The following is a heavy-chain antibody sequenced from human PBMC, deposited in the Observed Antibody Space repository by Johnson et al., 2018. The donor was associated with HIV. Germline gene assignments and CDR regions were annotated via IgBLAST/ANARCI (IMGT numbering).Heavy chain of an antibody. J-gene: IGHJ3*02. CDR1: GFNLGDYA. CDR2: ISWKSGSK. V-gene: IGHV3-9*01. CDR3: ARDLNRYYYGSVKAFDI. D-gene: IGHD3-10*01. Sequence: VQLVESGGGVVQPGRSLRLSCAASGFNLGDYAMHWVRQAPGKGLEWVSGISWKSGSKGYADSVKGRFTISRDNAKNSLYLQMNSLRAEDTAVYYCARDLNRYYYGSVKAFDIWGQGTMVTVSS.